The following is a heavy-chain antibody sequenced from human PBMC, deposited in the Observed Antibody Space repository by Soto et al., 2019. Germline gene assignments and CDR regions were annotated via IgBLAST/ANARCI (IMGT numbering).Heavy chain of an antibody. CDR3: ARDRSPGSSSWYDY. V-gene: IGHV6-1*01. CDR2: TYYGSKWYN. Sequence: PSQTLSLNCAISRSIVYSNSAAWNWIRQSPSRGLEWLGRTYYGSKWYNDYAVSVKSRITINPDTSKNQFSLQLNSVTPEDTAVYYCARDRSPGSSSWYDYWGQGNLVTVSS. CDR1: RSIVYSNSAA. J-gene: IGHJ4*02. D-gene: IGHD6-13*01.